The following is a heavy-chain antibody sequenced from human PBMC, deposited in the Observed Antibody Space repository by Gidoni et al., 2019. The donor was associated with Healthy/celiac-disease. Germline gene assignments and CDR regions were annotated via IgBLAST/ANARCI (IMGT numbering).Heavy chain of an antibody. CDR1: GGSISSSSSY. V-gene: IGHV4-39*01. Sequence: QLQLQESGPGLVKPSATLSLTCTVSGGSISSSSSYWGWIRQPPVKGLEWIGSSDYSGSTYYNPSLKSRVTISVDTSKNQFSLKLSSVTAADTAVYYCVRLFARSAFDIWGQGTMVTVSS. D-gene: IGHD3-3*01. J-gene: IGHJ3*02. CDR2: SDYSGST. CDR3: VRLFARSAFDI.